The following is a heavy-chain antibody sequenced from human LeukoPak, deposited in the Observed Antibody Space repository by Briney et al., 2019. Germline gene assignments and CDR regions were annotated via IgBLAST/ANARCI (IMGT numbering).Heavy chain of an antibody. V-gene: IGHV3-23*01. CDR2: ISGSGGST. CDR3: AKEAIAVAGNNWFDP. Sequence: PSETLSLTCTVSGGSISSYYWSWVRQAPGKGLEWVSAISGSGGSTYYADSVKGRFTISRDNSKNTLYLQMNSLRAEDTAVYYCAKEAIAVAGNNWFDPWGQGTLVTVSS. J-gene: IGHJ5*02. D-gene: IGHD6-19*01. CDR1: GGSISSYY.